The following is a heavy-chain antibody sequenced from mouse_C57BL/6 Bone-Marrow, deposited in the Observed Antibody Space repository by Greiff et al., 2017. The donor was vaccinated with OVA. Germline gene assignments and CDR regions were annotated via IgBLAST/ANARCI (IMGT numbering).Heavy chain of an antibody. J-gene: IGHJ2*01. D-gene: IGHD2-2*01. CDR2: INPNYGTT. Sequence: VHVKQSGPELVKPGASVKISCKASGYSFTDYNMNWVKQSNGKSLEWIGVINPNYGTTSYNQKFKGKATLTVDQSSSTAYMQLNSLTSEDSAVYYCAREGYGYDGGRGLDYWGQGTTLTVSS. V-gene: IGHV1-39*01. CDR1: GYSFTDYN. CDR3: AREGYGYDGGRGLDY.